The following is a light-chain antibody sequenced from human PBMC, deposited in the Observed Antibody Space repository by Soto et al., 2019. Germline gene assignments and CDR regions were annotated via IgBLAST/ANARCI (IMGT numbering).Light chain of an antibody. J-gene: IGLJ1*01. CDR3: SSYTRSTIYV. Sequence: QSALAQPASGSGSPGQSITISCTGTSSDVGGYNYVSWYQQRPGKAPKLMIYEVSNRPSGVSNRSSGSKSGNTASLTISGLQAEDEADYYCSSYTRSTIYVFATGRKVIXL. CDR1: SSDVGGYNY. V-gene: IGLV2-14*01. CDR2: EVS.